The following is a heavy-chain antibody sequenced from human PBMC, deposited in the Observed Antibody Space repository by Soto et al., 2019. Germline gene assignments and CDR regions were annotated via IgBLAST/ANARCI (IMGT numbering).Heavy chain of an antibody. Sequence: QVQLVQSGAEVKKPGASVKVSCKASGYTFTSYGISWVRQAPGQGLEWTGWISAYNSNTNYAQKLQGRVTMTTDTSTSTVYMELRSLRSDDTAVYDCARDRRGSSRSGFDYWGQGTLVTVSS. V-gene: IGHV1-18*04. CDR3: ARDRRGSSRSGFDY. J-gene: IGHJ4*02. CDR2: ISAYNSNT. CDR1: GYTFTSYG. D-gene: IGHD6-6*01.